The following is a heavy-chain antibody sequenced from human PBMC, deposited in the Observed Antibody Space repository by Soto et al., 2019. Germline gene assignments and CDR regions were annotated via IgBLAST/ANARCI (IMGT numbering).Heavy chain of an antibody. Sequence: SETLSLTCTVSGGSISIYYWNWIRQPPGKGLEWIGYTYHSGSTNYNPSLKSRVTIPVDTSKNLFSLKLTSVTAADTAVYYCARDSTTGLYDTSGFGWFDPWGQGTLVTVSS. V-gene: IGHV4-59*01. CDR3: ARDSTTGLYDTSGFGWFDP. D-gene: IGHD3-22*01. CDR2: TYHSGST. CDR1: GGSISIYY. J-gene: IGHJ5*02.